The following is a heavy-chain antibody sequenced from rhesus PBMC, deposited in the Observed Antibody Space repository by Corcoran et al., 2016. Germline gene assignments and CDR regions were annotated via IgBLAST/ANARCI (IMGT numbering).Heavy chain of an antibody. CDR2: INGNRGST. V-gene: IGHV4-80*01. CDR3: ARLGAFDY. Sequence: QVQLQESGPGLVKPSETLSLTCAVSGGSFSSYWWSWIRQPPGKGLEWIGEINGNRGSTNSNPSLKSRVTISRDASKNQFSLKLSSVTAADTAVYYCARLGAFDYWGQGVLVTVSS. J-gene: IGHJ4*01. CDR1: GGSFSSYW.